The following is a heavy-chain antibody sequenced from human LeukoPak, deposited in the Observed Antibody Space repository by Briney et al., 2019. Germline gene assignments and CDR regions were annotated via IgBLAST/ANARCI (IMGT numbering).Heavy chain of an antibody. CDR2: IYTSGST. CDR1: GGSISSYY. V-gene: IGHV4-4*09. J-gene: IGHJ4*02. CDR3: ARSGYYYGSSGYYPFDY. Sequence: PSETLSLTCTVSGGSISSYYWSWIRQPPGKGLEWIGYIYTSGSTNYNPSLKSRVTISVDTSKNQFSLKLSSVTAADTAVYYCARSGYYYGSSGYYPFDYWGQGTLVTVSS. D-gene: IGHD3-22*01.